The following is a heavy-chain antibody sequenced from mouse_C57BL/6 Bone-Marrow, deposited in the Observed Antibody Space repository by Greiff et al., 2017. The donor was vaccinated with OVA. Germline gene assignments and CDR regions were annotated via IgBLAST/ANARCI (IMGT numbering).Heavy chain of an antibody. D-gene: IGHD3-2*02. CDR3: ARSDSSGYRFDY. J-gene: IGHJ2*01. V-gene: IGHV1-75*01. Sequence: VQGVESGPELVKPGASVKISCKASGYTFTDYYINWVKQRPGQGLEWIGWIFPGSGSTYYNEKFKGKATLTVDKSSSTAYMLLSSLTSEDSAVYFCARSDSSGYRFDYWGQGTTLTVSS. CDR2: IFPGSGST. CDR1: GYTFTDYY.